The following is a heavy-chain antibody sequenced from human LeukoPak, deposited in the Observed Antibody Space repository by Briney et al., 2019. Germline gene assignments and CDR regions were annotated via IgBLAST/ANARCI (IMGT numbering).Heavy chain of an antibody. V-gene: IGHV1-18*01. CDR3: ARDSAAGTRDY. D-gene: IGHD6-13*01. CDR1: GYTFTSYG. Sequence: ASVKVSCKASGYTFTSYGISWVRQAPGQGLEWMGWIGAYNGNTNYAQKLQGRVTMTTDTSTSTAYMELRSLRSEDTAVYYCARDSAAGTRDYWGQGTLVTVSS. CDR2: IGAYNGNT. J-gene: IGHJ4*02.